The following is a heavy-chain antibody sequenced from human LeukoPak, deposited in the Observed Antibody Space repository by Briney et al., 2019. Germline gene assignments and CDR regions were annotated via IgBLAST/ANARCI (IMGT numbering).Heavy chain of an antibody. CDR2: ISYTGST. CDR3: ARLQSANHDNGYYTGGFYYMDV. CDR1: GGSMSNNY. V-gene: IGHV4-59*08. Sequence: SETLSLTCSVSGGSMSNNYWGWIRQPPGKGLEWIGYISYTGSTSYNPSLKSRVTIFLETPRNQFSLEVSSVITADTAVHYCARLQSANHDNGYYTGGFYYMDVWGKGTTVTVSS. J-gene: IGHJ6*03. D-gene: IGHD4-17*01.